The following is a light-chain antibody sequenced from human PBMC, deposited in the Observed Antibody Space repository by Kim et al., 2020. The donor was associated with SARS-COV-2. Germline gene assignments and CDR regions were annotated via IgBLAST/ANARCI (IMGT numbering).Light chain of an antibody. Sequence: QSVLTQPPSASGTPGQRVTTSCSGSTSNIGRNTVNWYQQPPGTAPKLLIYSNNERPSGVPDRFSGSKSGTSASLAISGLQSEDEADYYCAAWDDSLKGVVFGGGTQLTVL. V-gene: IGLV1-44*01. CDR3: AAWDDSLKGVV. CDR2: SNN. CDR1: TSNIGRNT. J-gene: IGLJ2*01.